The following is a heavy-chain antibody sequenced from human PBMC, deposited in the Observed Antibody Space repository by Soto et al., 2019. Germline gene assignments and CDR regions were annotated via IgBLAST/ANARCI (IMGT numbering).Heavy chain of an antibody. D-gene: IGHD5-18*01. J-gene: IGHJ5*01. CDR3: ARMASFGSLNWFDP. Sequence: ASVTVSCTASVYAFTKNDVTWVRQAAGQGLEWMGWMNPGSGDTGYAQKFQGRVTMTRDISIATAYMELSSLRSEDTAIYYCARMASFGSLNWFDPWGQGTLVTVSS. V-gene: IGHV1-8*01. CDR2: MNPGSGDT. CDR1: VYAFTKND.